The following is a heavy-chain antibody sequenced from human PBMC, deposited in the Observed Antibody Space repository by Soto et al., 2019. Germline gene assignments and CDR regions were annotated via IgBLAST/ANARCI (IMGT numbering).Heavy chain of an antibody. Sequence: QAQLEESGGGGVGPGESMRFSCVGSRFSFSDYYFSWIRQAPGQGLDWISYISNVGIRSYDPDSVKGRFTISRDNANNTVSRQMKRPTGEDAGVCECARWVPGGMGPQEGMDVWGQGIRLTVSS. D-gene: IGHD2-8*02. V-gene: IGHV3-11*01. CDR2: ISNVGIRS. CDR1: RFSFSDYY. CDR3: ARWVPGGMGPQEGMDV. J-gene: IGHJ6*02.